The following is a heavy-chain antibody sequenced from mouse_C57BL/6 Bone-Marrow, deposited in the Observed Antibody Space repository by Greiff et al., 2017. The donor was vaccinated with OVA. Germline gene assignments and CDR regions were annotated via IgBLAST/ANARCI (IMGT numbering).Heavy chain of an antibody. CDR3: ARRANYGSSYYYFDY. J-gene: IGHJ2*01. CDR2: IDPSESYT. D-gene: IGHD1-1*01. CDR1: GYTFTSYW. Sequence: QVQLQQPGAELVKPGASVKLSCKASGYTFTSYWMQWVKQRPGQGLEWIGEIDPSESYTNYNQKFKGKATLTVDTSSSTAYMQLSRLTSEDAAVYYCARRANYGSSYYYFDYWGQGTTLTVSS. V-gene: IGHV1-50*01.